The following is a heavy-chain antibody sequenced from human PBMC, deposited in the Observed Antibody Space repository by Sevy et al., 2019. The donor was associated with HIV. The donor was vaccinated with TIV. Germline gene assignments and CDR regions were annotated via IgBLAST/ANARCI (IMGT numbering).Heavy chain of an antibody. CDR3: GRAPLVPAAADY. V-gene: IGHV3-7*01. CDR1: GFTFNSYW. Sequence: GGSLRLSCAASGFTFNSYWMSWVRQAPGKGLEWSANIKQDGSETKYVDSVKGRFTISRDNAKNSLYLQMNSLRAEDTAVYYCGRAPLVPAAADYWGQGILVTVSS. J-gene: IGHJ4*02. CDR2: IKQDGSET. D-gene: IGHD2-2*01.